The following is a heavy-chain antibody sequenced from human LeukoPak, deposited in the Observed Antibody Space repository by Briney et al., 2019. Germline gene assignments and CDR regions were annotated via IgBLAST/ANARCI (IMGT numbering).Heavy chain of an antibody. Sequence: SETLSLTCTVSGGSVSSNIYYWNWIRQPPGKGLEWIGYIYYSGSTNYNPSLKSRVTISVDTSKNQFSLKLTSLTAADTAVYYCAALVDYYDSSGYYVDYWGQGTLVTVSS. CDR1: GGSVSSNIYY. J-gene: IGHJ4*02. D-gene: IGHD3-22*01. CDR3: AALVDYYDSSGYYVDY. CDR2: IYYSGST. V-gene: IGHV4-61*01.